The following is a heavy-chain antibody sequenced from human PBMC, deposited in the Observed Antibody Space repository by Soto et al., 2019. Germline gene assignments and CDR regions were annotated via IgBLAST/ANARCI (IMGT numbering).Heavy chain of an antibody. J-gene: IGHJ6*02. V-gene: IGHV1-2*04. D-gene: IGHD6-6*01. CDR3: ARDRGSSPSHYYYYGMDV. CDR1: GYTFTGYY. CDR2: INPNSGGT. Sequence: ASVKVSCKASGYTFTGYYMHWVRQAPGQGLEWMGWINPNSGGTNYAQKFQGWVTMTRDTSISTAYMELSRLRSDDTAVYYCARDRGSSPSHYYYYGMDVWGQGTTVTVSS.